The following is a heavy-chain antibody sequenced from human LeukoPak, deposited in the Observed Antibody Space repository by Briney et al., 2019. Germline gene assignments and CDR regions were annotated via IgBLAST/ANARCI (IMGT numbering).Heavy chain of an antibody. V-gene: IGHV1-3*01. D-gene: IGHD6-13*01. CDR1: GYTYTTYA. J-gene: IGHJ4*02. CDR3: ARDPIGSRCPYYFDY. Sequence: ASVKVSCKASGYTYTTYAMHWVRQATGQRLELMGWSNAGNGNTKYSQTFQARVTITRDTSASTAYMELSSLRSEDTAVYYCARDPIGSRCPYYFDYWGQGTLVTVSS. CDR2: SNAGNGNT.